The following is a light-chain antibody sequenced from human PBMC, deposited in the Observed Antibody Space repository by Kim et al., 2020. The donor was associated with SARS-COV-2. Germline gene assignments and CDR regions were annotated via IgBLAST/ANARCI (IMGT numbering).Light chain of an antibody. V-gene: IGKV3-20*01. CDR1: RSVSNSY. CDR2: GAS. J-gene: IGKJ1*01. CDR3: QQYGSSPRT. Sequence: EIVLTQSPDTLSLSPGERATLSCRASRSVSNSYLAWYQQKPGQTLRLLIYGASSRATVIPDRFSGSGSGTDFTLTISGLEPEDFAVYYCQQYGSSPRTFGQGTKVDIK.